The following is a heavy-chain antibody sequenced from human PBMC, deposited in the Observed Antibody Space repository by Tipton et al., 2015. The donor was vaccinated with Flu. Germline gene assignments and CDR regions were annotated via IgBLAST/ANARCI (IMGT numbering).Heavy chain of an antibody. J-gene: IGHJ2*01. CDR1: GGPFSGYY. Sequence: TLSLTCAVYGGPFSGYYWGWIRQPPGKGLEWIGEINHSGSTNYNPSLKSRVTISVDTSKNQFSLKLSSVTAADTAVYYCARGPLLDLWGRGTLVTVSS. CDR2: INHSGST. D-gene: IGHD5/OR15-5a*01. V-gene: IGHV4-34*01. CDR3: ARGPLLDL.